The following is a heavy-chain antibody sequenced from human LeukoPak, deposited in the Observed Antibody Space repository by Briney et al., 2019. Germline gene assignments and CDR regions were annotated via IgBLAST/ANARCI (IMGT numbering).Heavy chain of an antibody. D-gene: IGHD2-2*01. CDR2: ISGSGGST. CDR1: GFTFSSYG. Sequence: GGSLRLSCAASGFTFSSYGMSWVRQAPGKGLEWVSAISGSGGSTYYADSVKGRFTISRDNSKNTLYLQMNSLRAEDTAVYYCAREGYCSSTSCDDYYYYYMDVWGKGTTVTISS. V-gene: IGHV3-23*01. J-gene: IGHJ6*03. CDR3: AREGYCSSTSCDDYYYYYMDV.